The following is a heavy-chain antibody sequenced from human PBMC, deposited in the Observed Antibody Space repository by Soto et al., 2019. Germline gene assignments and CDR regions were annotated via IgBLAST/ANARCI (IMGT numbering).Heavy chain of an antibody. CDR3: AREGTDWNSDFDY. D-gene: IGHD1-7*01. Sequence: PGGSLRLSCAASGFTFSSYWMHWVRQAPGKGLVWVSTINSSGSGTIYADSVKGRFTISRDNAKNTLYLQMNSLRAEDTAVYYCAREGTDWNSDFDYWGQGALVTVSS. J-gene: IGHJ4*02. CDR2: INSSGSGT. V-gene: IGHV3-74*01. CDR1: GFTFSSYW.